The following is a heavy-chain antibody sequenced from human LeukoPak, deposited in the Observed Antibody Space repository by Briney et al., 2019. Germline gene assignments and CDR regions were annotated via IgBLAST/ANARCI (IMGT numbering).Heavy chain of an antibody. CDR2: IYPGDLRV. V-gene: IGHV5-51*01. J-gene: IGHJ5*02. D-gene: IGHD6-13*01. CDR1: GYSFTGYW. Sequence: GESLKISCKGSGYSFTGYWIGWVRQMPGKGMEWMGVIYPGDLRVRYNPSFQGQVTISVDKSINTAYLQWVSLRASDSAMYYCACRDLTSTWSFPWGQGTLVTVSS. CDR3: ACRDLTSTWSFP.